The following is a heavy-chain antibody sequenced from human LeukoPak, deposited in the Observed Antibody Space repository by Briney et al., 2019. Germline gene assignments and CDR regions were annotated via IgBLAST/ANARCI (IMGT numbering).Heavy chain of an antibody. D-gene: IGHD3-9*01. Sequence: ASVKVSCKASGYTFTGYYMHWVRQAPGQGLEWMGWINPNSGGTNYAQKFQGRVTMTRDTSISTAYMELSRLRSDDTDVYYCAREFIHYDILTGYYRKDDAFDIWGQGTMVTVSS. J-gene: IGHJ3*02. CDR3: AREFIHYDILTGYYRKDDAFDI. CDR2: INPNSGGT. V-gene: IGHV1-2*02. CDR1: GYTFTGYY.